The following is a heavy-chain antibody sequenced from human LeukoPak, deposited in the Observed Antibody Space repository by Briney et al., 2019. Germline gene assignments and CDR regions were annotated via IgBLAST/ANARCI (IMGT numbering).Heavy chain of an antibody. V-gene: IGHV4-59*01. Sequence: KPSETLSLTCTVSGGSISSYYWSWIRQPPGKGLEWIGYIYYSGSTNYNPSLKSRVTISVDTSKNQFSLKLSSVTAADTAVYYCARGHNYYDSSGHDAFDIWGQGTMVTVSS. CDR3: ARGHNYYDSSGHDAFDI. CDR2: IYYSGST. D-gene: IGHD3-22*01. J-gene: IGHJ3*02. CDR1: GGSISSYY.